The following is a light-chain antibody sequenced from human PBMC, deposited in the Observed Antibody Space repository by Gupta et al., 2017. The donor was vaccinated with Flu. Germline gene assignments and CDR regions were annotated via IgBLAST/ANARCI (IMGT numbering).Light chain of an antibody. CDR2: DAS. CDR3: QQYTSGPPWT. CDR1: QSVGSN. Sequence: EIVMTQSPATLSVSPGERATLSCRTSQSVGSNLAWYQQNPGQSPRLLIYDASTRATGIPARFRGYGSGTEFSLTSNSRQYEDFALYYCQQYTSGPPWTFGQGTKVEIK. J-gene: IGKJ1*01. V-gene: IGKV3-15*01.